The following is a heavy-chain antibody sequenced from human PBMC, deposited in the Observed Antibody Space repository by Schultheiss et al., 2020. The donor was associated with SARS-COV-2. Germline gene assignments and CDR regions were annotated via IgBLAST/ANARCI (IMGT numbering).Heavy chain of an antibody. V-gene: IGHV3-21*01. CDR1: GFTFSSYS. D-gene: IGHD2-15*01. CDR2: ISSSSSYI. J-gene: IGHJ4*02. CDR3: ARASRWYCSGGSCYGGGYFDY. Sequence: GESLRLSCAASGFTFSSYSMNWVRQAPGKGLEWVSSISSSSSYIYYADSVKGRFTISRDNAKNSLYLQMNSLRAEDTAVYYCARASRWYCSGGSCYGGGYFDYWGQGTLVTVSS.